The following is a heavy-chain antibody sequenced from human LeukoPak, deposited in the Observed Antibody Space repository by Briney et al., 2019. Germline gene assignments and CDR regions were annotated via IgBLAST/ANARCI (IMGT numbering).Heavy chain of an antibody. CDR3: ARDGGYNWNDVPFDI. V-gene: IGHV1-3*01. D-gene: IGHD1-1*01. CDR1: GYTFTSYA. J-gene: IGHJ3*02. Sequence: ASVNVSCKASGYTFTSYAMHWVRQAPGQRLEWMGWINAGNGNTKYSQKFQGRVTITRDTSASTAYMELSSLRSEDTAVYYCARDGGYNWNDVPFDIWGQGTMVTVSS. CDR2: INAGNGNT.